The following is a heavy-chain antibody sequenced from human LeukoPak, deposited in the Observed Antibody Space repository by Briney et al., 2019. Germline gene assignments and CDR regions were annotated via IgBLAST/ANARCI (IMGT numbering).Heavy chain of an antibody. CDR3: ASSYYDFWSGHYYFDY. CDR2: IYYSGST. J-gene: IGHJ4*02. Sequence: PSETLSLTCTVSGGSISSYYWRWIRQPPGKGLEWIGYIYYSGSTNYNPSLKSRVTISVDTSKNQSSLKLSSVTAADTAVYYCASSYYDFWSGHYYFDYWGQGTLVTVSS. CDR1: GGSISSYY. V-gene: IGHV4-59*01. D-gene: IGHD3-3*01.